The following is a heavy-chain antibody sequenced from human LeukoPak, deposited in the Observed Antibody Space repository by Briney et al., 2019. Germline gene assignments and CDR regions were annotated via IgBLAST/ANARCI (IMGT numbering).Heavy chain of an antibody. CDR2: ISSSSSYI. CDR1: GFTFSSYS. D-gene: IGHD1-26*01. J-gene: IGHJ4*02. CDR3: ARAIGAYSGCYYGPDY. V-gene: IGHV3-21*01. Sequence: GGSLRLSCAASGFTFSSYSINWVRQAPGKGLEWVSSISSSSSYIYYADSVKGRFTISRDNAKNSLYLQMNSLKAEDTAVYYCARAIGAYSGCYYGPDYWGQGTLVTVSS.